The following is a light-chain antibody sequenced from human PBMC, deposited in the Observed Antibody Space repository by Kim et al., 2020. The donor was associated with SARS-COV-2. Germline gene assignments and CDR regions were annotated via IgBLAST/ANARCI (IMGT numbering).Light chain of an antibody. CDR2: GAS. CDR3: QQYGSSPLT. V-gene: IGKV3-20*01. Sequence: PGEKATRYWRARQSVSSSYLARYQPNPGQAPRLLIYGASSRATGIPDRFSGSGSGTDFTLTISRLEPEDFAVYYCQQYGSSPLTFGGGTKVNIK. J-gene: IGKJ4*01. CDR1: QSVSSSY.